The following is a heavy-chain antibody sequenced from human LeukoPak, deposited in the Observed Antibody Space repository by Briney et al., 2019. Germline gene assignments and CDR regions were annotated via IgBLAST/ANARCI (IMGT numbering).Heavy chain of an antibody. CDR1: GFTFSSYW. V-gene: IGHV3-74*01. Sequence: GGSLRLSCAASGFTFSSYWMQWVRQAPGKGLVWVSRLSPDGSSTTSADSVKGRFTISRDNAKNTLYLQIGRLSADDTAVSYCTRRSRDAPGLPDLWGQGTLLTVSS. CDR2: LSPDGSST. D-gene: IGHD5-24*01. J-gene: IGHJ5*02. CDR3: TRRSRDAPGLPDL.